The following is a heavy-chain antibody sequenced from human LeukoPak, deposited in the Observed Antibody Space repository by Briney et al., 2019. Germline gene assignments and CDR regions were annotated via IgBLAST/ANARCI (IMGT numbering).Heavy chain of an antibody. V-gene: IGHV4-34*01. D-gene: IGHD1-26*01. CDR3: AREVVGATMN. J-gene: IGHJ4*02. CDR1: GGSFSGYY. CDR2: INHSGST. Sequence: PSETLSLTCAVYGGSFSGYYWSWIRQPPGKGLEWIGEINHSGSTNYNPSLKSRVTMSVDTSKNQFSLKLSSVTAADTAVYYCAREVVGATMNWGQGTLVTVSS.